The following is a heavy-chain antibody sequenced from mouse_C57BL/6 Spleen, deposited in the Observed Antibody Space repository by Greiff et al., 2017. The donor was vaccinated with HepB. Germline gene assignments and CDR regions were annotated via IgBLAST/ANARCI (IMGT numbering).Heavy chain of an antibody. CDR3: TTSHGRYLPWFAY. CDR2: IDPENGDT. Sequence: EVKVVESGAELVRPGASVKLSCTASGFNIKDDYMHWVKQRPEQGLEWIGWIDPENGDTEYASKFQGKATITADTSSNTAYLQLSSLTSEDTAVYYCTTSHGRYLPWFAYWGQGTLVTVSA. V-gene: IGHV14-4*01. J-gene: IGHJ3*01. D-gene: IGHD1-1*01. CDR1: GFNIKDDY.